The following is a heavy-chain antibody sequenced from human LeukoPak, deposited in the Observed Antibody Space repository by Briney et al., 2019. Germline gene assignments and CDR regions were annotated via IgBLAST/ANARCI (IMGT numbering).Heavy chain of an antibody. J-gene: IGHJ3*02. D-gene: IGHD3-10*01. V-gene: IGHV1-69*04. CDR2: IIPILGIA. Sequence: SVKVSCKASGGTFSSYAISWVRQAPGQGLEWMGRIIPILGIANYAQKFQGRVTITADKSTSTAYMELSSLRSEDTAVYYCARASFMVRGRVAFDIWGQGTMVTVSS. CDR1: GGTFSSYA. CDR3: ARASFMVRGRVAFDI.